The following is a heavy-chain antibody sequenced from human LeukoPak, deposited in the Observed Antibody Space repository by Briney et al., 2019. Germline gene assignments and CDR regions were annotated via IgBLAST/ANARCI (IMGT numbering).Heavy chain of an antibody. V-gene: IGHV3-21*01. CDR3: AREFYGSASGAGY. D-gene: IGHD1-26*01. Sequence: GGSLRLSCALWVFTLRRLRMKWDRPAPREGPEWVSSKRCRSGHIYYGDSVKARFTVSRDNAKRSLYRQMNSLRADDTAVYYCAREFYGSASGAGYWGQGTPVTVSS. J-gene: IGHJ4*02. CDR2: KRCRSGHI. CDR1: VFTLRRLR.